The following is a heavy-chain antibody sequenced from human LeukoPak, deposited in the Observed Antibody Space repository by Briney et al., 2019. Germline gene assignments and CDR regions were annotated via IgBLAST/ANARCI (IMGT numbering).Heavy chain of an antibody. D-gene: IGHD2-15*01. J-gene: IGHJ4*02. CDR3: VADSGGSRY. V-gene: IGHV3-7*01. CDR1: GFTVSSNY. CDR2: IKQDGSEK. Sequence: GGSLRLSCAASGFTVSSNYMSWVRQAPGKGLEWVANIKQDGSEKYYVDSVKGRFTISRDNAKNSLYLQMNSLRAEDTAVYYCVADSGGSRYWGQGTLVTVSS.